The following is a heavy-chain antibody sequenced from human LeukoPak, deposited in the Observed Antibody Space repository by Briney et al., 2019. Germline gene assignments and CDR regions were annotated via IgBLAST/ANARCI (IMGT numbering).Heavy chain of an antibody. J-gene: IGHJ6*02. D-gene: IGHD3-10*01. V-gene: IGHV3-74*01. CDR3: ARDLRGSSYNAMDV. CDR1: GFTFSSYW. Sequence: PGGSLRLSCAASGFTFSSYWMHWVRQAPEKGLVWVSRIDSYGSTTRYADSVKGRFTISRDNAKNTLYLQMNSLRAEDTAVYYCARDLRGSSYNAMDVWGQGTTVTVSS. CDR2: IDSYGSTT.